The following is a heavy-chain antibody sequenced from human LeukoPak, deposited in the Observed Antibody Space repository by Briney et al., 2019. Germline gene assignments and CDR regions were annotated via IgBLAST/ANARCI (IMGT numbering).Heavy chain of an antibody. V-gene: IGHV3-21*01. CDR1: GFTFSTYS. Sequence: GGSLRLSCAASGFTFSTYSMNWVRQAPGKGLEWVSSISSSSTYIYYADSVKGRFTISRDNAKNSLYLQMNSLRAEDTAVYYCARSGWYTDFDYWGQGTLVTVSS. CDR2: ISSSSTYI. CDR3: ARSGWYTDFDY. D-gene: IGHD6-19*01. J-gene: IGHJ4*02.